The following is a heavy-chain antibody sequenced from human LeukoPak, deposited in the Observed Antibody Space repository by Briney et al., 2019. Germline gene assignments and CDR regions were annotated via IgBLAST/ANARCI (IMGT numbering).Heavy chain of an antibody. D-gene: IGHD6-13*01. Sequence: ASVKVSCKASGYTFTSYYMHWVRQAPGQGLEWMGIINPSGGSTSYAQKFQGRVTMTRDTSTSTVYMELSSLRSEDMAVYYCATGAGIAAAGPKADYWGQGTLVTVSS. J-gene: IGHJ4*02. CDR3: ATGAGIAAAGPKADY. CDR1: GYTFTSYY. V-gene: IGHV1-46*01. CDR2: INPSGGST.